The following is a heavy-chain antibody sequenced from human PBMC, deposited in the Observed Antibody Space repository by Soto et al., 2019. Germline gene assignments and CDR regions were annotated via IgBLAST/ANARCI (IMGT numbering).Heavy chain of an antibody. CDR3: ALRSMAVVPEY. CDR1: GDSISTYY. J-gene: IGHJ4*02. Sequence: QVQLQESGPGLVKPSETLSLTCAVSGDSISTYYCMWIRQPPGKGLESIGCLYYGRSANYNPSLKSRVALSVDTSTNQCSLTLSSMTAADTAVYYCALRSMAVVPEYWGQGTLVTVSS. V-gene: IGHV4-59*01. CDR2: LYYGRSA. D-gene: IGHD3-22*01.